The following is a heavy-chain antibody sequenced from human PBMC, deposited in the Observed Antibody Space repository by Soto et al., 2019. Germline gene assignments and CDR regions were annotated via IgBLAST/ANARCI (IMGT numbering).Heavy chain of an antibody. CDR2: IIPILGIA. CDR1: GGTFSSYT. J-gene: IGHJ6*03. D-gene: IGHD2-15*01. V-gene: IGHV1-69*02. Sequence: SVKVSCKASGGTFSSYTISWVRQAPGQGLEWMGRIIPILGIANYAQKFQGRVTITADKSTSTAYMELSSLRSEDTAVYYCARGGYCSGGSCYGGYYYYMDVWGKGTTVTVSS. CDR3: ARGGYCSGGSCYGGYYYYMDV.